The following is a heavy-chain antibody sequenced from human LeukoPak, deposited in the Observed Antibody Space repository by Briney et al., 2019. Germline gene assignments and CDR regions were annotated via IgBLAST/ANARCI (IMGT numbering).Heavy chain of an antibody. J-gene: IGHJ4*02. CDR2: IIPIFGTA. CDR3: ARGGHLAAAGNFDY. D-gene: IGHD6-13*01. Sequence: EASVKVSCKASGGTFSSYAISWVRQAPGQGLEWMGGIIPIFGTANYAQKFQGRVTITTDESTSTAYMELSSLRSEDTAVYYCARGGHLAAAGNFDYWGQGTLVTVSS. CDR1: GGTFSSYA. V-gene: IGHV1-69*05.